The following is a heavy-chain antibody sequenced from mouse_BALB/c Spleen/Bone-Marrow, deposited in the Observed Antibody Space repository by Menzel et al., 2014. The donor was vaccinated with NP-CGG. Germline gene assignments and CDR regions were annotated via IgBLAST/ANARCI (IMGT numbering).Heavy chain of an antibody. J-gene: IGHJ3*01. Sequence: EVQLQESGPELVKPGASVKISCKASGYTFTDYNMHWVKQSHGKSLEWIGYIYLYNGGTGYNQKFKSKATLTVDNSSSTAYMELRSLTSEDSAVYYCARGGGYDGYYGLAYWGQGTLVTVSA. D-gene: IGHD2-3*01. V-gene: IGHV1S29*02. CDR3: ARGGGYDGYYGLAY. CDR2: IYLYNGGT. CDR1: GYTFTDYN.